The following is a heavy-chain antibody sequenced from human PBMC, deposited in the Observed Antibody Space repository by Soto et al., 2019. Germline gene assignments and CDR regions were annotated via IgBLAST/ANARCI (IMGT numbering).Heavy chain of an antibody. J-gene: IGHJ6*02. CDR3: ARGATQEDYYYCGMDV. Sequence: PSETLTLTCAVYGGSFSSYYWSWIRQPPGKGLEWIGEINHSRNTNYNPYAKSRLSRSVDTCKNQKTMKLSSVTAADTAVYYFARGATQEDYYYCGMDVWGQGTTVTVSS. CDR1: GGSFSSYY. V-gene: IGHV4-34*01. CDR2: INHSRNT.